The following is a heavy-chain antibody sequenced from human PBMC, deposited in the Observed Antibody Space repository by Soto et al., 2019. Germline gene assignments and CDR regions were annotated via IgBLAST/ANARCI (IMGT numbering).Heavy chain of an antibody. CDR1: GGSISSYY. J-gene: IGHJ6*02. CDR3: ARGQQLWLLPDYYYGMDV. Sequence: QVQLQESGPGLVKPSETLSLTCTVSGGSISSYYWSWIRQPPGKGLEWIGYIYYSGSTNYNPSLQSRVTISVDTSKNQFSLKLSSVTAADTAVYYCARGQQLWLLPDYYYGMDVWGQGTTVTVSS. CDR2: IYYSGST. D-gene: IGHD5-18*01. V-gene: IGHV4-59*01.